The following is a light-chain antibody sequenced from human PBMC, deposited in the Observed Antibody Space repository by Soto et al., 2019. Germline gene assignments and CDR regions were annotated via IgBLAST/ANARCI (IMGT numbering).Light chain of an antibody. Sequence: QSVLTQPPSVSAAPGQKVTISCSGSSSNIGKNFISWYQQLPGTAPKLLIYDNTQRPLGIPDRFSASKSGTSGTLDITGLQTGDEADYYCGSWDTSLSAGVFXTGTKVTVL. J-gene: IGLJ1*01. CDR3: GSWDTSLSAGV. CDR1: SSNIGKNF. CDR2: DNT. V-gene: IGLV1-51*01.